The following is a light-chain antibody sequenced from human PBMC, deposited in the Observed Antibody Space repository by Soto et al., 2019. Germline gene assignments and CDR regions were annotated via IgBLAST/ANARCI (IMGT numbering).Light chain of an antibody. J-gene: IGKJ4*01. CDR1: QSVSSNY. CDR3: KQYLRXQLT. CDR2: GAS. V-gene: IGKV3-20*01. Sequence: DIVLTQSPGTLSLSPGEIATLSCRASQSVSSNYLSWYQQKPGQDPMLLIYGASSRDTGIPYRFSGSGSGTDFTLTISRLEPEDFAVYFCKQYLRXQLTCGGGPKV.